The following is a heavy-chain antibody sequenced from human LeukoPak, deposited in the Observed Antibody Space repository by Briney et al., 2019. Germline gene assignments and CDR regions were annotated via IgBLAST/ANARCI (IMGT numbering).Heavy chain of an antibody. V-gene: IGHV1-69*05. CDR1: GGTFSSYA. CDR2: IIPIFGTA. Sequence: GASVEVSCKGSGGTFSSYAISWVGQAPGQGVEWMGRIIPIFGTANYAQKFQGRVTITTDESTSTAYMELSSLRSEDTAVYYCARDETHYSSSSGWFDPWGQGTLVTVSS. J-gene: IGHJ5*02. CDR3: ARDETHYSSSSGWFDP. D-gene: IGHD6-13*01.